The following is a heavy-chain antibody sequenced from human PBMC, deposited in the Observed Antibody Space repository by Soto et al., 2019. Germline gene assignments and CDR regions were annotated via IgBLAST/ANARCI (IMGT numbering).Heavy chain of an antibody. CDR3: AKDTGADY. D-gene: IGHD3-10*01. CDR1: GFTFSSYG. V-gene: IGHV3-30*18. Sequence: QVQLVASGGGVVQPGRSLRLSCAASGFTFSSYGMYWVRQAPGKGLEWVARISYDGSDQFYGDSVKGRFTISRDNSKNILYVQMNSLRSEDTAVYYCAKDTGADYWGQGTVVTVSA. CDR2: ISYDGSDQ. J-gene: IGHJ4*02.